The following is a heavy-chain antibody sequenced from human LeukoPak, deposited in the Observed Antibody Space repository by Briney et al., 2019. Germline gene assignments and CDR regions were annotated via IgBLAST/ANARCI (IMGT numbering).Heavy chain of an antibody. CDR2: ISAYNGIT. CDR3: ARDLTTTSSSLSGY. J-gene: IGHJ4*02. CDR1: GYTFTSYG. D-gene: IGHD6-6*01. Sequence: ASVRVSGKASGYTFTSYGITWVRQAPGQGLEWMGWISAYNGITNYAQKLQGRVTMTTDTSTSTAYMELRSLRSDDTAVYYCARDLTTTSSSLSGYWGQGTLVTVSS. V-gene: IGHV1-18*01.